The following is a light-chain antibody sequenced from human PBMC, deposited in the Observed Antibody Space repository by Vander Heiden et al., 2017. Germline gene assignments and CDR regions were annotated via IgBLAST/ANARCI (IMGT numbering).Light chain of an antibody. CDR3: QVWDSSSDHVV. Sequence: SYMLTQPPSVSVAPGQTARLTCGGNNLGSKRVHWYRQKPGQAPVLVVYEDSDRPSGIPERFSGSNSGNTATLTSSRVEAGDEADHYCQVWDSSSDHVVFGGGTKLTVL. V-gene: IGLV3-21*02. CDR2: EDS. CDR1: NLGSKR. J-gene: IGLJ2*01.